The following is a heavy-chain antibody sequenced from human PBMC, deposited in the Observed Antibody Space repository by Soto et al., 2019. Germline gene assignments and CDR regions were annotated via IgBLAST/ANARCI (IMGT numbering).Heavy chain of an antibody. D-gene: IGHD3-3*01. J-gene: IGHJ5*02. V-gene: IGHV2-5*01. CDR2: IYWNDDK. CDR1: GFSLSTSGVG. Sequence: QITLKESGPTLVKPTQTLTLTCTFSGFSLSTSGVGVGWIRQPPGKALEWLALIYWNDDKRYSPSLKSRLTITKYTSKNQVVLTMTNMDPVDTATYYCAHSAGSYYDFWSGYRPGWWFDPWGQGTLVTVSS. CDR3: AHSAGSYYDFWSGYRPGWWFDP.